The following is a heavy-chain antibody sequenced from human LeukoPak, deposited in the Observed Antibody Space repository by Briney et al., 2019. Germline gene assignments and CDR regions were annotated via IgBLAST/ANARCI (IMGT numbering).Heavy chain of an antibody. J-gene: IGHJ6*02. CDR2: IYHSGST. CDR1: GGSISSSNW. Sequence: SETLSLTCTVSGGSISSSNWWSWVRQPPGKGLEWIGEIYHSGSTNYNPSLKSRVTISVDKSKNQFSLKLSSVTAADTAVYYCASSGSGFPPYYYYYGMDVWGQGTTVTVSS. CDR3: ASSGSGFPPYYYYYGMDV. V-gene: IGHV4-4*02. D-gene: IGHD3-3*01.